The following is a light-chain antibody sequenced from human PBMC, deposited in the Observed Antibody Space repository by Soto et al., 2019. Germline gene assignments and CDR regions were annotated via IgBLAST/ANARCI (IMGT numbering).Light chain of an antibody. J-gene: IGKJ2*01. V-gene: IGKV1-39*01. Sequence: DIQMTQSPSSLSASVGDRVTITCRASQSISSFLNWYQQKPGKAPKFLIYVASSLQSGVPSRFSGSGSGTDSTLTISSLQPEDFATYYCQQSYSTPYTFGQGTKLEIK. CDR1: QSISSF. CDR2: VAS. CDR3: QQSYSTPYT.